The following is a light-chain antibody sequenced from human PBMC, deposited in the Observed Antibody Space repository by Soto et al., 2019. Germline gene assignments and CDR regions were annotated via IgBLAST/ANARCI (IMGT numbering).Light chain of an antibody. CDR1: QSVSSSY. V-gene: IGKV3-20*01. J-gene: IGKJ5*01. CDR2: GAS. Sequence: DIVLTQSPGTLSLSPGERATLSCRASQSVSSSYLAWYQQKPGQAPRLLIYGASNRATGIPERFSGSGSGTDFTLTISSLEPEDFAVYYCQQYGTSPITFGQGTRLEIK. CDR3: QQYGTSPIT.